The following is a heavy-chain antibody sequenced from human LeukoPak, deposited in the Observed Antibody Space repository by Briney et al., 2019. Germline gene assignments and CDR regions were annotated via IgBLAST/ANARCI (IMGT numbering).Heavy chain of an antibody. J-gene: IGHJ4*02. D-gene: IGHD1-7*01. CDR2: TSYDGFNT. Sequence: GGSLRLSCAASGFTFGSYAMHWVRQAPGKGLEWVAVTSYDGFNTYNADSVKGRFTISRDNAKNSLFLQMNSLRAEDTAVHYCAVYNWNSKRDFDYWGQGTLVTVSS. CDR1: GFTFGSYA. V-gene: IGHV3-30-3*01. CDR3: AVYNWNSKRDFDY.